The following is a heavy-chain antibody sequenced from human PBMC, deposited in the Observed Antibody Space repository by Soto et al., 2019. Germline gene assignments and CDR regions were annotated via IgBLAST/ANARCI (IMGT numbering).Heavy chain of an antibody. Sequence: QVQLQESGPGLVKPSQTLSLTCTVSGGSISSGGYYWSWIRQHTGKGLEWIGYIYYSGSTYYNPSLKSRVTISVDTSKSQFSLKLSSVTAADTAVYYCARVGGDGDPPNYYYYYYMDVWGKGTTVTVSS. CDR2: IYYSGST. D-gene: IGHD4-17*01. J-gene: IGHJ6*03. CDR1: GGSISSGGYY. V-gene: IGHV4-31*03. CDR3: ARVGGDGDPPNYYYYYYMDV.